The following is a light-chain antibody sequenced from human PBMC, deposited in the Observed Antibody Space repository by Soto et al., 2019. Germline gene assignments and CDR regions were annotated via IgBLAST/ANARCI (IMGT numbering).Light chain of an antibody. Sequence: QSALTQPPSVSGAPGQRVTISCTGSSSNIGTGYDVHWYQQLPGTAPKVLIYGNTNRPSGVPDRFSGSKSGTSASLTISGLQADDEADYYCQSYDSSLSDWVFGGGTQLTVL. CDR1: SSNIGTGYD. CDR2: GNT. CDR3: QSYDSSLSDWV. J-gene: IGLJ2*01. V-gene: IGLV1-40*01.